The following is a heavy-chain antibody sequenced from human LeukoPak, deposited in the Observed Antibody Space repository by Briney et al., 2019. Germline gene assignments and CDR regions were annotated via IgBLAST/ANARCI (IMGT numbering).Heavy chain of an antibody. D-gene: IGHD5-12*01. CDR1: GFTFSSYA. V-gene: IGHV3-23*01. CDR2: ISGSGGST. J-gene: IGHJ6*03. CDR3: AKGGGYEAQYYYYYLDV. Sequence: GGSLRLSCAASGFTFSSYAMSWVRQAPGKGLEWVSAISGSGGSTYYADSVKGRFTISRDNSKNTLYLQMKSLRAEDTAVYYCAKGGGYEAQYYYYYLDVWGKGTTVTISS.